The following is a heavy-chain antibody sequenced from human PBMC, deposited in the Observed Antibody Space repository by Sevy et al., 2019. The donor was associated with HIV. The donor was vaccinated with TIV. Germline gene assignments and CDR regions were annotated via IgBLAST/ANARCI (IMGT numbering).Heavy chain of an antibody. D-gene: IGHD5-18*01. J-gene: IGHJ4*02. Sequence: GEPLKISCAASTFTFSDYYMTWIRQAPGKGLECVSHISSGGSNKYYADSVKGRFTISRDNAKNSLYLQMNSLRAEDTAVYYCARVRYNYGSYYLDYWGQGTLVTVSS. V-gene: IGHV3-11*01. CDR3: ARVRYNYGSYYLDY. CDR2: ISSGGSNK. CDR1: TFTFSDYY.